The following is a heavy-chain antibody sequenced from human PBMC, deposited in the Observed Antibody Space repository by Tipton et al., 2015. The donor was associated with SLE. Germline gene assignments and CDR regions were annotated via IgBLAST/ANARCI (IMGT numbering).Heavy chain of an antibody. CDR2: IYYSGST. V-gene: IGHV4-39*06. Sequence: TLSLTCTVSGDSISSSGYYWGWIRQPPGKGLEWIGSIYYSGSTYYNPSLKSRVTISVDTSKNQFNLKLRSVTVVDTAMYYCAREHISSLRDAFEVWGQGTMVTVS. CDR3: AREHISSLRDAFEV. J-gene: IGHJ3*01. D-gene: IGHD2-15*01. CDR1: GDSISSSGYY.